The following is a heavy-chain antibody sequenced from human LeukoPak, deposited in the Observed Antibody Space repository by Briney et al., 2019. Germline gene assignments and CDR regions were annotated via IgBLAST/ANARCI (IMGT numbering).Heavy chain of an antibody. V-gene: IGHV4-4*07. Sequence: SETLSLTCTVSGGSISSYYWSWIRQPAGKGLEWIGRIYTSGSTNYNPSLKSRVTISVDTSKNQFSLKLSSVTAADTAVYYCAREREGFGELLFKDYYYYYMDVWGKGTTVTVSS. CDR2: IYTSGST. J-gene: IGHJ6*03. D-gene: IGHD3-10*01. CDR3: AREREGFGELLFKDYYYYYMDV. CDR1: GGSISSYY.